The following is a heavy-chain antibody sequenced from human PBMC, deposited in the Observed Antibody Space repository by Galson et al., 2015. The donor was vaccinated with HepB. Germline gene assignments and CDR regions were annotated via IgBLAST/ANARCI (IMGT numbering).Heavy chain of an antibody. V-gene: IGHV1-2*06. J-gene: IGHJ4*02. CDR3: ARASWFGEPDS. D-gene: IGHD3-10*01. CDR2: INPASGGT. Sequence: SVKVSCKASGVTFTGYAMQWVRQAPGQGLEWMGRINPASGGTYYAQKFQGRATMTWDTSLTTAYMDLSTLRSDDTAVYYCARASWFGEPDSWGQGTLVTVSS. CDR1: GVTFTGYA.